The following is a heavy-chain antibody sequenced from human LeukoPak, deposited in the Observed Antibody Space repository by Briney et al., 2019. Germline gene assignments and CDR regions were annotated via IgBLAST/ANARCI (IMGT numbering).Heavy chain of an antibody. D-gene: IGHD4-17*01. V-gene: IGHV3-30*18. CDR3: AKDFNTVTTLDS. J-gene: IGHJ4*02. CDR2: ISYDGRQT. Sequence: PGGSLRLSCAASGFTFSSYGMHWVRQAPGKGLEWVAVISYDGRQTYYADSVKGRFTISRDNSKSTVYLQMNNLTTDDTAVYSCAKDFNTVTTLDSWGQGTLATVSS. CDR1: GFTFSSYG.